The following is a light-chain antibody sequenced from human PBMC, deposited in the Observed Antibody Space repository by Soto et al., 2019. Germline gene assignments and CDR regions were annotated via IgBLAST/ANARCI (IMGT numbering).Light chain of an antibody. CDR3: TSYANTNTPFV. J-gene: IGLJ1*01. CDR2: DVT. Sequence: QSVLTQPASVSGSPGQSITISCTGTSSDVGGYNFVSWYQQHPGRAPKFIIYDVTNRPSGVSNRFSGSKSGNTASLTISGLQAEDEADYYCTSYANTNTPFVFGTGTKLTVL. CDR1: SSDVGGYNF. V-gene: IGLV2-14*01.